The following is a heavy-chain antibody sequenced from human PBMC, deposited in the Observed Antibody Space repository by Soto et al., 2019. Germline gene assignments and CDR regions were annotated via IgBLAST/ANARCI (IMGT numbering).Heavy chain of an antibody. J-gene: IGHJ4*02. CDR3: SKSADSAGWGVDF. Sequence: EVQLVESGGGLVQPGGSLRLSCVDSGFMFDSYAMNWVRQAPGKGLEWVSYISPGGDRIYYAESLKGRITISRDNDRNSLYLQMNILSDEDTAVYYCSKSADSAGWGVDFWGQGTLVTVSS. CDR2: ISPGGDRI. D-gene: IGHD6-19*01. V-gene: IGHV3-48*02. CDR1: GFMFDSYA.